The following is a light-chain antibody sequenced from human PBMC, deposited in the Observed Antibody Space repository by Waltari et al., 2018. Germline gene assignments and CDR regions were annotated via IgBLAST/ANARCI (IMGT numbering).Light chain of an antibody. CDR2: DVS. Sequence: QSALTQPASVSGSPGQSITISCTGSRRDIGSYDWVAWYQQHPGKPPKVVIFDVSLRPAGVSNRFSGSKSGNTASLTISGLQAEDEADYYCTSYTTRHSLVFGTGTKVTVL. V-gene: IGLV2-14*03. J-gene: IGLJ1*01. CDR3: TSYTTRHSLV. CDR1: RRDIGSYDW.